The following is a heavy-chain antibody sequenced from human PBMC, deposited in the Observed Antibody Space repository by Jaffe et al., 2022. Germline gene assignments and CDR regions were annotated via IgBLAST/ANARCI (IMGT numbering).Heavy chain of an antibody. J-gene: IGHJ3*02. CDR2: IRYDGSNK. D-gene: IGHD4-17*01. Sequence: QVQLVESGGGVVQPGGSLRLSCAASGFTFSSYGMHWVRQAPGKGLEWVAFIRYDGSNKYYADSVKGRFTISRDNSKNTLYLQMNSLRAEDTAVYYCAKDLHYGDYGVCGAFDIWGQGTMVTVSS. CDR1: GFTFSSYG. CDR3: AKDLHYGDYGVCGAFDI. V-gene: IGHV3-30*02.